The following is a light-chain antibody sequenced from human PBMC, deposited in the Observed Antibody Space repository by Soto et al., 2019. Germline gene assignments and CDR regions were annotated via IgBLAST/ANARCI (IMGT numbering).Light chain of an antibody. CDR2: DAS. J-gene: IGKJ1*01. V-gene: IGKV1-5*01. CDR1: ETINNW. CDR3: QQYNSYSLT. Sequence: DIQMTQSPSTLSASVGDRVTITCRASETINNWLAWYQQKPGKAPKLLIYDASSLQSGVPSRFSGSGSGTEFTLTISSLQPDDFATYYCQQYNSYSLTFGPGTKVEIK.